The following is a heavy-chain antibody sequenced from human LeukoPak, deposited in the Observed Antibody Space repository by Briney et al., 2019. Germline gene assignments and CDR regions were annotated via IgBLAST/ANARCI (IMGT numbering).Heavy chain of an antibody. CDR3: ARDRGYYYGSGSYEDY. J-gene: IGHJ4*02. CDR2: IKQDGSEK. CDR1: GFTFSRYW. V-gene: IGHV3-7*04. Sequence: GRSLRLSCAASGFTFSRYWMSWVRQAPGKGLEWVANIKQDGSEKYYVDSVKGRFTISRDNAKNSLYLQMNSLRGEDTAVYYCARDRGYYYGSGSYEDYWGQGTLVTVYS. D-gene: IGHD3-10*01.